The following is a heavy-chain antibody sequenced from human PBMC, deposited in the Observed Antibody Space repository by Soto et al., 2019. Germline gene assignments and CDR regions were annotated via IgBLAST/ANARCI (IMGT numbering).Heavy chain of an antibody. CDR1: GFTFSSYA. CDR3: AKSEGAYCSSTSCPPY. D-gene: IGHD2-2*01. V-gene: IGHV3-23*01. Sequence: GGSLRLSCAASGFTFSSYAMSWVRQAPGKGLEWVSAISGSGGSTYYADSVKGRFTISRDNSKNTLYLQMNSLRAEDTAVYYCAKSEGAYCSSTSCPPYWGQGTLVTVSS. J-gene: IGHJ4*02. CDR2: ISGSGGST.